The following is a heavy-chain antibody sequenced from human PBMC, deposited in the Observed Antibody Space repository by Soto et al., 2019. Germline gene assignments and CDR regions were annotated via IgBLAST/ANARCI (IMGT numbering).Heavy chain of an antibody. CDR3: ARDVGVGSYGPQLQGRDV. CDR2: IDTHTDET. D-gene: IGHD3-10*01. Sequence: QAQVLQSGPEVKKPGASVKVSCKTSGYTFTTYGVSWVRQAPGQGLEWMGSIDTHTDETRYPQKFQGRVTVTADTSSSTAYMEVMKLSSDDTAMYYCARDVGVGSYGPQLQGRDVWGQGTTVTVTS. V-gene: IGHV1-18*01. CDR1: GYTFTTYG. J-gene: IGHJ6*02.